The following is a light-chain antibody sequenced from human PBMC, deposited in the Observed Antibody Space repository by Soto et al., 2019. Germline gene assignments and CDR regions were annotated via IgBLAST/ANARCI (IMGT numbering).Light chain of an antibody. J-gene: IGKJ1*01. Sequence: DIQMPQSPSTLSASVGDRVTITCRASQSISSWLAWYQQKPGKAPKLLIYDASSLESGVPSRFRGSGSGTEFTLTISSLQPDDFATYYCQQYNSYPPWTFGQGTKVEIK. CDR2: DAS. CDR3: QQYNSYPPWT. CDR1: QSISSW. V-gene: IGKV1-5*01.